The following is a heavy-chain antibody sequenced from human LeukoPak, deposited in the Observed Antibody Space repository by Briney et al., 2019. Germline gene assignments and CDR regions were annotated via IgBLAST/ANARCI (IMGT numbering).Heavy chain of an antibody. J-gene: IGHJ4*02. CDR3: ARASKYSSGWYLTFDF. CDR2: MYYSGST. V-gene: IGHV4-39*01. Sequence: SETLSLTCTVSGDSISSSRYYWGWIRQPPGKGLEWIGSMYYSGSTYYNPSLKIRVTISVDTSKNQFSLKLNSVTAADTAVYYCARASKYSSGWYLTFDFWGQGTLVSVSS. CDR1: GDSISSSRYY. D-gene: IGHD6-19*01.